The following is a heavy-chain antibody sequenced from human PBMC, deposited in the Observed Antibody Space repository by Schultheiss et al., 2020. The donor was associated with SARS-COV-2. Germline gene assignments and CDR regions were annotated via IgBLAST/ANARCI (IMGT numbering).Heavy chain of an antibody. J-gene: IGHJ4*02. V-gene: IGHV4-61*01. CDR1: GGSVSSGSYY. Sequence: SQTLSLTCTVSGGSVSSGSYYWSWIRQPPGKGLEWIGEIYHSGSTNYNPSLKSRVTISVDKSKNQFSLKLSSVTAADTAVYYCARTAWDRGIAARSRKGTFDYWGQGTLVTVSS. D-gene: IGHD6-6*01. CDR3: ARTAWDRGIAARSRKGTFDY. CDR2: IYHSGST.